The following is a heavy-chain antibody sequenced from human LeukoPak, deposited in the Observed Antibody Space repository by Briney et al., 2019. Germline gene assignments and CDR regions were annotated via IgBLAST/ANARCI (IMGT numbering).Heavy chain of an antibody. CDR3: ARNSGGRRYYFTE. V-gene: IGHV3-33*01. Sequence: GGSLRLSCAASGFIFSNSGMHWVRQAPGKGLEWVTVIYTDGSTKYYADSVKGRFTISRDNSQNTLYLQMNSLRAEDTAVYYCARNSGGRRYYFTEWGQGTMVTVSS. D-gene: IGHD3-10*01. CDR1: GFIFSNSG. CDR2: IYTDGSTK. J-gene: IGHJ4*02.